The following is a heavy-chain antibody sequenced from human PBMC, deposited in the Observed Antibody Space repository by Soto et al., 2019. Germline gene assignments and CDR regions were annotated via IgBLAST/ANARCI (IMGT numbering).Heavy chain of an antibody. CDR2: ISAYNGNT. J-gene: IGHJ4*02. CDR3: ARDVNNYDFWSRYFKFSPHY. Sequence: ASVKVSCKASGYTFTSYGISWVRQAPGQGLEWMGWISAYNGNTNYAQKLQGRVTMTTDASTSTAYMELRSLRSDDTAVYYCARDVNNYDFWSRYFKFSPHYWGQATLVTVSS. CDR1: GYTFTSYG. V-gene: IGHV1-18*04. D-gene: IGHD3-3*01.